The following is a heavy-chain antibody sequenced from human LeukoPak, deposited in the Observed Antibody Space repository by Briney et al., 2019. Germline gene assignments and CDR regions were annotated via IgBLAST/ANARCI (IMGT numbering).Heavy chain of an antibody. CDR1: GGSFSGYY. J-gene: IGHJ4*02. Sequence: SETLSLTCAAYGGSFSGYYWSWIRQPPGKGLEWIGEINRSGSTNYNPSLKSRVTISVDTSKNQFSLKMSSVTAADTAVYYCAREGGPYRPLDYSGQGTLVTVAS. CDR2: INRSGST. CDR3: AREGGPYRPLDY. V-gene: IGHV4-34*01.